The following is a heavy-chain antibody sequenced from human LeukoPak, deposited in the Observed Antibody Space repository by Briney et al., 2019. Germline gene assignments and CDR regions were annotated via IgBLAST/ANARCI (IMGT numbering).Heavy chain of an antibody. CDR2: INPSGGST. Sequence: ASVKVSCKASGYTFTSYYMHWVRQAPGQGLEWMGIINPSGGSTSYAQKFQGRVTITRDTSTSTVYMELSSLRSEDTAVYYCARCVLLWFGESLLDYWGQGTLVTVSS. J-gene: IGHJ4*02. D-gene: IGHD3-10*01. CDR1: GYTFTSYY. CDR3: ARCVLLWFGESLLDY. V-gene: IGHV1-46*01.